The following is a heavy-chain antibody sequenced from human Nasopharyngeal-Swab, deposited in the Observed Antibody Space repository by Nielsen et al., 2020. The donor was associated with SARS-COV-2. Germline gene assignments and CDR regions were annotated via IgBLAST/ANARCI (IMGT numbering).Heavy chain of an antibody. CDR3: ASYSSSPAVDY. V-gene: IGHV7-4-1*02. CDR1: GYTFTSYA. CDR2: INTNTGNP. J-gene: IGHJ4*02. D-gene: IGHD6-6*01. Sequence: ASVKVSCKASGYTFTSYAMNWVRQAPGQGLEWMGWINTNTGNPTYAQGFTGRFVFSLDTSVSTAYLQTSSLKAEDTAVYYCASYSSSPAVDYWGQGTLVTVSS.